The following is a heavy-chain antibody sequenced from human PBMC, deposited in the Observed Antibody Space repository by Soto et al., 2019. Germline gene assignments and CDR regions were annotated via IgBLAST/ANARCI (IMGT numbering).Heavy chain of an antibody. Sequence: GGSLRLSCAASGFTSRSYWMHWVRQAPGKGLVWVSRINSDGTDTIYADSVKGRFTTSRDNAKNTLYLQMNSLSAEDTAVYYCARGGVYHGFDIWGQGTVVTVSS. J-gene: IGHJ3*02. V-gene: IGHV3-74*01. CDR1: GFTSRSYW. D-gene: IGHD2-8*01. CDR2: INSDGTDT. CDR3: ARGGVYHGFDI.